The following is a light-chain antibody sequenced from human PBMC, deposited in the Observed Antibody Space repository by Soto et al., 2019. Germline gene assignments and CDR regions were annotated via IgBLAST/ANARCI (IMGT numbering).Light chain of an antibody. V-gene: IGKV3-20*01. J-gene: IGKJ1*01. Sequence: EIVLTQSPGTLSLSPGERATLSCRASQSVTSNYLAWYQQKPGQAPRLPIYGASNRATGVPDRFSGSGSGTDFTLTISRLEPEDFAVYYCQQYGSSGTFGQGTK. CDR1: QSVTSNY. CDR2: GAS. CDR3: QQYGSSGT.